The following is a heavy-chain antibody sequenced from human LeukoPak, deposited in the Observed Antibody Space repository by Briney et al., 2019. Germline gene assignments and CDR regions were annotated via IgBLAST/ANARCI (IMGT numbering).Heavy chain of an antibody. D-gene: IGHD3-22*01. CDR3: ARDAIDSSGFDFDY. J-gene: IGHJ4*02. CDR2: ISDSGGRT. Sequence: GGSLRLSCAVSGITLSNYGMSWVRQASGKGLEWVAGISDSGGRTNYADSVKGRFTISRDNPKNTLYLQMNSLRAEDTAVYYCARDAIDSSGFDFDYWGQGTLVTVSS. CDR1: GITLSNYG. V-gene: IGHV3-23*01.